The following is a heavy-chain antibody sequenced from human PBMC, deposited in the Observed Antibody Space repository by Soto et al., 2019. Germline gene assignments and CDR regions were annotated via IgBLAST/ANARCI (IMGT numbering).Heavy chain of an antibody. CDR1: GYIFTNYA. V-gene: IGHV1-3*01. Sequence: ASVKVSCKASGYIFTNYAMHWVRQAPGQRLEWMGWIDPQNGNTKYSQKLQGRVAITRDTSATTVYMGLNSLRSEDTAVYYCARDVRRDSTGYFGHWGQGTLVTVSS. CDR2: IDPQNGNT. D-gene: IGHD3-22*01. CDR3: ARDVRRDSTGYFGH. J-gene: IGHJ4*02.